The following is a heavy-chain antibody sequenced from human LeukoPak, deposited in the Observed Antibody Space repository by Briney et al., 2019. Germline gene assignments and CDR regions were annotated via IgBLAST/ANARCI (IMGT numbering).Heavy chain of an antibody. D-gene: IGHD4-17*01. V-gene: IGHV3-53*01. J-gene: IGHJ4*02. CDR1: GFTVTDNY. CDR2: VYPDGRT. Sequence: GGSLRLSCAVSGFTVTDNYMSWVRQAPGKGLQWVSVVYPDGRTYYADSVKGRFTISRDNSRNTLLLQLNGLRADDTAVYYCARTNPVYGDYDYWGQGTLVTVSS. CDR3: ARTNPVYGDYDY.